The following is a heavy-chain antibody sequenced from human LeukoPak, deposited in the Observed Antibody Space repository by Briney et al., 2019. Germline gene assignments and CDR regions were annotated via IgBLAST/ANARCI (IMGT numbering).Heavy chain of an antibody. Sequence: GSLRLSCAASGVTFNSYAMGWVRQAPGKGLEWVSTITASGGHTYYADSVKGRFTISRDNSNNTLYLQMNSLRAEDTAVYYCAKDMPRVGARGVFDYWGQGTLVTVSS. J-gene: IGHJ4*02. CDR1: GVTFNSYA. CDR2: ITASGGHT. CDR3: AKDMPRVGARGVFDY. D-gene: IGHD1-26*01. V-gene: IGHV3-23*01.